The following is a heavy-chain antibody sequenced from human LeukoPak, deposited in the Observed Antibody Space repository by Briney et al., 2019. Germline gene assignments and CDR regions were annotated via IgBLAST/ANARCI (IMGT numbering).Heavy chain of an antibody. J-gene: IGHJ4*02. Sequence: ASVKVSCKASGYTFTGYYMHWVRQAPGQGLEWMGIINPSGGSTSYAQKFQGRVTMTRDTSTSTVYMELSSLRSEDTAVYYCARDLRGYSYGGTFDYWGQGTLVTVSS. CDR3: ARDLRGYSYGGTFDY. CDR2: INPSGGST. CDR1: GYTFTGYY. D-gene: IGHD5-18*01. V-gene: IGHV1-46*01.